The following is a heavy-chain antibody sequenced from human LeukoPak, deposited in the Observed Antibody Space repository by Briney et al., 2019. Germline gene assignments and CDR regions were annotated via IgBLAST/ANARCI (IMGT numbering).Heavy chain of an antibody. D-gene: IGHD6-13*01. J-gene: IGHJ4*02. CDR3: AREPSSSWFFDY. CDR1: GFTFSSYA. Sequence: GGSLRLSCAASGFTFSSYAMHWVRQAPGKGLEWVAVISYDGSNKYYADSVKGRFTISRDNSKNTLYLQMNSLGAEDTAVYYCAREPSSSWFFDYWGQGTLVTVSS. V-gene: IGHV3-30*04. CDR2: ISYDGSNK.